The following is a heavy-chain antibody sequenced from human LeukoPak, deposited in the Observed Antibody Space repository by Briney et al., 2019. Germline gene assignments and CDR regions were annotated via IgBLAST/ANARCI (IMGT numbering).Heavy chain of an antibody. V-gene: IGHV3-30*18. CDR3: VKEYHSRGFGAYFDY. CDR1: KFTFSHYG. D-gene: IGHD3-3*01. J-gene: IGHJ4*02. CDR2: ISSDGSIK. Sequence: GGSLRLSCTASKFTFSHYGMQWVRQAPGKGLEWVAVISSDGSIKVYADSVKGRSTLSRDNSINTVDLQMNSLRAEDTAVYYCVKEYHSRGFGAYFDYWGQGTLVTVSS.